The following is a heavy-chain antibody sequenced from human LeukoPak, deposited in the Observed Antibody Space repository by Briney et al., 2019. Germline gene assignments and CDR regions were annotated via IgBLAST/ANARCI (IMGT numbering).Heavy chain of an antibody. D-gene: IGHD3-3*01. V-gene: IGHV4-34*01. J-gene: IGHJ6*03. Sequence: PPETLSLTCAVYGGSFSGYYWSWIRQPPGKGLEWIGEINHSGSTNYNPSLKSRVTISVDTSKNQFSLKLSSVTAADTAVYYCARGRYYDFWSGYPNYYYYMDVWGKGTTVTVSS. CDR1: GGSFSGYY. CDR3: ARGRYYDFWSGYPNYYYYMDV. CDR2: INHSGST.